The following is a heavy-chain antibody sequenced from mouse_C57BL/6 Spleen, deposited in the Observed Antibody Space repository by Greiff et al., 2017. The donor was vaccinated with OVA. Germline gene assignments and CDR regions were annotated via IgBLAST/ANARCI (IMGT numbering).Heavy chain of an antibody. Sequence: DVKLVESGGDLVKPGGSLKLSCAASGFTFSSYGMSWVRQTPDKRLEWVATISSGGSYTYYPDSVKGRFNISRDNAKNTLYLQMSSLKSEDTAMYYCARRLRDYFDYWGQGTTLTVSS. CDR3: ARRLRDYFDY. D-gene: IGHD3-2*02. V-gene: IGHV5-6*02. J-gene: IGHJ2*01. CDR1: GFTFSSYG. CDR2: ISSGGSYT.